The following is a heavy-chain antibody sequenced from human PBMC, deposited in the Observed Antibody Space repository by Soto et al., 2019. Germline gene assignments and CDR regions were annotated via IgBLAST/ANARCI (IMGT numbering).Heavy chain of an antibody. CDR2: ISGYNGNT. V-gene: IGHV1-18*01. J-gene: IGHJ5*02. CDR3: AGDRGYNWNYGWFDP. CDR1: GYTFTSYG. Sequence: QVQLVQSGAEVKKPGASVKVSCKASGYTFTSYGISWVRQAPGQGLEWMGRISGYNGNTNYAQKLQGRVTMTTDTSTSTAYMELRSLRSDDTAVYYCAGDRGYNWNYGWFDPWGQGTRVTVSS. D-gene: IGHD1-7*01.